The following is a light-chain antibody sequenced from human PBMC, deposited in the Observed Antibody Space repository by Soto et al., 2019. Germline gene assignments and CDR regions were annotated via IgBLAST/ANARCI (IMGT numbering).Light chain of an antibody. J-gene: IGLJ2*01. CDR1: SSNIGSHYD. CDR3: QSYDSGLSGVV. V-gene: IGLV1-40*01. Sequence: QSVLTQPPSVSGAPGQRVTISCTGTSSNIGSHYDVHWYQQFPGAAPKVLIYGNKNRPSGVPDRFSGSRSGTSASLAITGLQAEDEADYYCQSYDSGLSGVVFGGGTKLTVL. CDR2: GNK.